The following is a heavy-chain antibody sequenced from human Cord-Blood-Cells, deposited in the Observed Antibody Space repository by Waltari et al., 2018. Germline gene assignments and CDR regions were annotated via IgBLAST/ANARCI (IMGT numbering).Heavy chain of an antibody. J-gene: IGHJ4*02. V-gene: IGHV4-4*07. CDR2: IYTSGST. CDR3: AREKYYDILTGYYTNFDY. Sequence: QVQLQESGPGLVKPSETLSLTCTVSGGSISSYYWSWIRPPAGKGLEWIGRIYTSGSTNYNPSLKSRVNMSVDTSKNQFSLKLSSVTAADTAVYYCAREKYYDILTGYYTNFDYWGQGTLVTVSS. D-gene: IGHD3-9*01. CDR1: GGSISSYY.